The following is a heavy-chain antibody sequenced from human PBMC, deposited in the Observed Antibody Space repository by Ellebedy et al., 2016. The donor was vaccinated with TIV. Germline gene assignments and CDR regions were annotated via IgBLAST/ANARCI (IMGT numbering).Heavy chain of an antibody. D-gene: IGHD1-1*01. V-gene: IGHV3-48*02. J-gene: IGHJ5*02. CDR2: ISRTTNTI. CDR3: ARASEAHHPSRPYNGWFDP. Sequence: PGGSLRLSCAASGFTFGTYSMNWVRHAPGKGLEWVSYISRTTNTIYYADSVKGRFTISSDNAKNSLYLQMNSLRDEDTAVYYFARASEAHHPSRPYNGWFDPWGQGTLVTVSS. CDR1: GFTFGTYS.